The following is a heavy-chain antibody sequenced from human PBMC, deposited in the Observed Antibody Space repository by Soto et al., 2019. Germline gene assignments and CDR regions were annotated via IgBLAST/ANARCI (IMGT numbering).Heavy chain of an antibody. D-gene: IGHD6-19*01. CDR2: ISSSSSTI. V-gene: IGHV3-48*01. J-gene: IGHJ4*02. CDR1: GFTVSRYR. Sequence: PGGPLRLSCAASGFTVSRYRMNWVRQAPGKGLEWVSYISSSSSTIYYADSVKGRFTISRDNAKNSLYLQMNSLRSEDTAVYYCARGSSSGSYRGQGTLVTVSS. CDR3: ARGSSSGSY.